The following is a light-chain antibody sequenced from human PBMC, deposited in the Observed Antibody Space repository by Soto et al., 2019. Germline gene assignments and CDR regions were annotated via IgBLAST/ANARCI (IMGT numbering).Light chain of an antibody. CDR3: QQYNSYSRT. V-gene: IGKV1-5*03. Sequence: DIQMTQSPSTLSASVGDRVTITCRASQSISSWLAWYQQKPGKAPKLLIHRASSLGSGVPSGFSGSGSGTEFTLTISSLQPDDFATYYCQQYNSYSRTFGQGTKVEIK. CDR1: QSISSW. J-gene: IGKJ1*01. CDR2: RAS.